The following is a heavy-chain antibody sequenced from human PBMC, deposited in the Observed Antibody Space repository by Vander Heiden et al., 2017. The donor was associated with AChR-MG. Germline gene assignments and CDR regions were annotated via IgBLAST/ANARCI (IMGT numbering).Heavy chain of an antibody. CDR2: INNDGSST. Sequence: EVPLVESGGGLVQPGGSLRLSCAAAGFSFSSSYIHWVRQAPGKGLVWVSSINNDGSSTSYADAVKGRFTISRDNAKKTLYLKMKRMRVEDTGVYHCASSDHFSSAFDYWGHGVMVTVSS. CDR1: GFSFSSSY. J-gene: IGHJ4*01. D-gene: IGHD2-15*01. CDR3: ASSDHFSSAFDY. V-gene: IGHV3-74*01.